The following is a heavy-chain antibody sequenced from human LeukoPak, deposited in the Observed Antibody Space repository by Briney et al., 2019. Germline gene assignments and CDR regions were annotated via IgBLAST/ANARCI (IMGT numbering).Heavy chain of an antibody. J-gene: IGHJ4*02. CDR3: ARSPPYYDTPEYYFDY. Sequence: SETLSLTCAVSGGSFSGYSWSWIRQPPGKGLEWIWEINHSGSTNYNASLKSRVTISLDTSKNQFSLKLSSVTAAHTAVYYCARSPPYYDTPEYYFDYWGQGTLVTVSS. V-gene: IGHV4-34*01. CDR2: INHSGST. D-gene: IGHD3-22*01. CDR1: GGSFSGYS.